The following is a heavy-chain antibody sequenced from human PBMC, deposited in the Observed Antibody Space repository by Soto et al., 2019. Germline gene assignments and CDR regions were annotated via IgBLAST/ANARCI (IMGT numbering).Heavy chain of an antibody. D-gene: IGHD1-26*01. Sequence: EVQLLESGGGLVQPGGSPRLSCAASGFTFSSYAMSWVRQAPGKGLEWVSAISGSGGSTYYADSVKGRFTISRDNSKNTLYLQMNSLRAEDTAVYYCARVRGSYYPSFLDYWGQGTLVTVSS. CDR2: ISGSGGST. CDR1: GFTFSSYA. J-gene: IGHJ4*02. CDR3: ARVRGSYYPSFLDY. V-gene: IGHV3-23*01.